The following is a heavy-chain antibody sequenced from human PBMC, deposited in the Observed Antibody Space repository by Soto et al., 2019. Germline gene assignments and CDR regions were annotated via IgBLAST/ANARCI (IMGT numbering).Heavy chain of an antibody. D-gene: IGHD3-16*01. CDR2: ISSSGSYT. V-gene: IGHV3-48*03. CDR3: ARASRLRLPDY. J-gene: IGHJ4*02. Sequence: EVQLVESGGGLVQPGGSLRLSCAASGFTFSSYEMNWVRQAPGKGLEWVSYISSSGSYTNYADSVKGRFTISRDNAKNSLYLQMNSLRAEDTAVYYCARASRLRLPDYWGQGTLVTVSS. CDR1: GFTFSSYE.